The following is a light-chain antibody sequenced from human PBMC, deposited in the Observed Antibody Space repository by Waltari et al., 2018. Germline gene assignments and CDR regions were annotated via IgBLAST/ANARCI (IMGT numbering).Light chain of an antibody. J-gene: IGKJ2*01. CDR3: QQYNNWLYT. CDR2: DAS. Sequence: ERVMTQSPATLSVSPGETATLSCRASQSASTNLAWYQQKAGQAPRLLIYDASIRATGVPARFSGSGAWTEFTLTITGLQSEDFAVYYCQQYNNWLYTFGQGTKLEIK. CDR1: QSASTN. V-gene: IGKV3-15*01.